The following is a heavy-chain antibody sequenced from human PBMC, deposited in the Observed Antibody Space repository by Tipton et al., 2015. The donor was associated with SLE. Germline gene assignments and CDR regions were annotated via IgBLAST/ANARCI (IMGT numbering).Heavy chain of an antibody. CDR2: KRYDGSNK. V-gene: IGHV3-30*02. Sequence: SLRLSCAASGFTITSYAMTWVRQAPGKGLEWVAFKRYDGSNKYYADSVKGRFTISRDNSKNTLYLQMNSLRAEDTAVYYCAISYYYGMDVWGQGTTVTVSS. CDR1: GFTITSYA. CDR3: AISYYYGMDV. J-gene: IGHJ6*02.